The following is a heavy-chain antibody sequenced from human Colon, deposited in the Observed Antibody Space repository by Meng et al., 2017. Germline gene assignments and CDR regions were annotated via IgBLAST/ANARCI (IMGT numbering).Heavy chain of an antibody. D-gene: IGHD3-16*02. Sequence: EVQLVESGGGLVQPGGSLRLACKVSGFTFSKYWMSWGRQAPGKGLEWVGNIKQDGTEKNYVESVKGRFTISRDNAKNSLYLQINSLRAEDTAVYYCRGYRYWGQGTLVTVSS. CDR2: IKQDGTEK. V-gene: IGHV3-7*01. CDR3: RGYRY. J-gene: IGHJ4*02. CDR1: GFTFSKYW.